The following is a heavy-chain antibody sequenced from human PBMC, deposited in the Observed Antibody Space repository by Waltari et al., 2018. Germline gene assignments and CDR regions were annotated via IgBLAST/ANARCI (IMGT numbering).Heavy chain of an antibody. V-gene: IGHV3-21*01. D-gene: IGHD3-16*02. Sequence: LQLQESGPGLVKPSETLSLTCTVSGGSISSSSYYWGWIRQPPGKGLEWVSSLSSGSSYIYSADSMKGRFTVSRDNAKNSLYLQMNSLRAEDTAVYYCARQVLGDLSSFDYWGQGSLVIVSS. CDR1: GGSISSSS. CDR3: ARQVLGDLSSFDY. J-gene: IGHJ4*02. CDR2: LSSGSSYI.